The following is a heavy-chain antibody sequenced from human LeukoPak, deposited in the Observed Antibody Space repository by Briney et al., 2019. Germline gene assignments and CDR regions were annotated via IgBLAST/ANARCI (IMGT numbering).Heavy chain of an antibody. V-gene: IGHV3-33*01. J-gene: IGHJ4*02. CDR2: IWRGGNYK. Sequence: QPGGCLRLSCSASGFNFETHAMHWVRQAPGKGLEWVAMIWRGGNYKFYADSLKGRISISRDDSRSAMCLQMDSLRGEDAAVYYCVTDPPSSGSAFWSRGQGALVTVSS. CDR3: VTDPPSSGSAFWS. CDR1: GFNFETHA. D-gene: IGHD6-19*01.